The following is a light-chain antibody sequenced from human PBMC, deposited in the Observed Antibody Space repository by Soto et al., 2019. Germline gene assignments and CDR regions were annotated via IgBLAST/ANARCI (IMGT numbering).Light chain of an antibody. J-gene: IGKJ5*01. CDR3: KQRSNSTN. CDR1: QSVSSY. Sequence: EFVLTQSPGTLSFAPGERSTLYCRASQSVSSYLAWYQQKPGQAPRLLIYDASNRATGIQARFSGSGSGTDFTLTISSLEPEHFEVYYCKQRSNSTNFGKGKRLEIK. CDR2: DAS. V-gene: IGKV3-11*01.